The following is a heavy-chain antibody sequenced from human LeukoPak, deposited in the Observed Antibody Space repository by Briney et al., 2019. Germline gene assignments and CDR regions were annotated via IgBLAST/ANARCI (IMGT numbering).Heavy chain of an antibody. CDR3: AKGPWKSKGERGIDY. CDR2: IKQDGSEK. Sequence: GGSLRLSCAASGFTFSSYWMSWVRRAPGKGLEWVANIKQDGSEKYYVDSVKGRFTISRDNAKNSLYLQMNSLRAEDTAVYYCAKGPWKSKGERGIDYWGQGTLVTVSS. D-gene: IGHD1-1*01. J-gene: IGHJ4*02. V-gene: IGHV3-7*03. CDR1: GFTFSSYW.